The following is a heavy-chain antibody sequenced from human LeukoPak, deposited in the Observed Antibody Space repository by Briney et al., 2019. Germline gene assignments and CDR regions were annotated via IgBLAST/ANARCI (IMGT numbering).Heavy chain of an antibody. V-gene: IGHV1-69*05. J-gene: IGHJ5*02. Sequence: SVKVSCKASGGTFSSYAIRWVRQAPGQGLEWMGGIIPIVGTANYAQKFQGRVTITTDESTSTAYMELSSLRSEDTAVHYCGRIKWNDVGGIYPWGQETLVTVSS. CDR2: IIPIVGTA. CDR1: GGTFSSYA. D-gene: IGHD1-20*01. CDR3: GRIKWNDVGGIYP.